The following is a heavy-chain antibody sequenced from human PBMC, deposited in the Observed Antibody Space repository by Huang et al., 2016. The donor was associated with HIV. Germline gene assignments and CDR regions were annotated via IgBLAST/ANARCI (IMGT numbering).Heavy chain of an antibody. CDR2: ISWNSANI. D-gene: IGHD1-26*01. CDR3: VKGDIVGTANFFDY. Sequence: EVQLVESGGNLIQTGGSLRLACAASGFRFDNSALYWVRHAPGKGLELVSSISWNSANIAYGDSVKGRFTISRDNARNSLYLQMNSLRPDDTALYYCVKGDIVGTANFFDYWGQGTQVSVSS. V-gene: IGHV3-9*01. CDR1: GFRFDNSA. J-gene: IGHJ4*02.